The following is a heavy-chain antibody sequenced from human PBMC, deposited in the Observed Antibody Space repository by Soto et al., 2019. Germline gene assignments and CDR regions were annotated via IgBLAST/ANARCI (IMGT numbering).Heavy chain of an antibody. V-gene: IGHV1-69*13. CDR3: AREYGSGRQFPKFDP. CDR2: IIPIFGTA. D-gene: IGHD3-10*01. J-gene: IGHJ5*02. Sequence: VASVKVSCKASGGTFSSYAISWVRQAPGQGLEWMGGIIPIFGTANYAQKFQGRVTITADESTSTAYMELSSLRSEDTAVYYCAREYGSGRQFPKFDPWGQGTLVTVSS. CDR1: GGTFSSYA.